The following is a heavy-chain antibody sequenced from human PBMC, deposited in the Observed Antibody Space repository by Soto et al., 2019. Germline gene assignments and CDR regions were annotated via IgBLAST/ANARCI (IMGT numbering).Heavy chain of an antibody. CDR1: GGSFSGYY. V-gene: IGHV4-34*01. CDR2: INHSGST. D-gene: IGHD3-9*01. J-gene: IGHJ4*02. Sequence: SETLSLTCAVYGGSFSGYYWSWIRQPPGKGLEWIGEINHSGSTNYNPSLKSRVTISVDTSKNQFSLKLSSVTAADTAVYYCALPPAPKDILTGYSLYCFDYWGQGTLVTVSS. CDR3: ALPPAPKDILTGYSLYCFDY.